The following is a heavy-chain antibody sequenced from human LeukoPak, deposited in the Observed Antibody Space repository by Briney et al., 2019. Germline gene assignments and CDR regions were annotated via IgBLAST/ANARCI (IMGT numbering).Heavy chain of an antibody. Sequence: PGGSLGLSCAASGFTFGNYWMHWVRQAPGKGLVWVSRINSDGSSTTYADSVKGRFTVSRDNAKNTLYLQMNSLRAEDTAVYYCARDSSVGALDYWGQGTLVTVSS. V-gene: IGHV3-74*01. CDR3: ARDSSVGALDY. J-gene: IGHJ4*02. D-gene: IGHD1-26*01. CDR2: INSDGSST. CDR1: GFTFGNYW.